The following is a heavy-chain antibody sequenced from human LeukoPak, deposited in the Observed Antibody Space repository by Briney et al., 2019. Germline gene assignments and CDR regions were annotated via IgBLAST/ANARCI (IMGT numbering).Heavy chain of an antibody. CDR1: GYSISSGYY. J-gene: IGHJ4*02. D-gene: IGHD2-21*01. CDR2: IYHSEST. CDR3: ARHILSMGHFDY. Sequence: PSETLSLTCAVSGYSISSGYYWGWIRQPPGKGLEWIGSIYHSESTYYNPSLKSRVTISVDTSKNQFSLKLSSVTAADTAVYYCARHILSMGHFDYWGQGTLVTVSS. V-gene: IGHV4-38-2*01.